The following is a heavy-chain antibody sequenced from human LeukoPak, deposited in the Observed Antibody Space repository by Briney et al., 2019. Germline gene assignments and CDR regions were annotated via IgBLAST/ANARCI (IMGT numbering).Heavy chain of an antibody. D-gene: IGHD6-13*01. CDR3: ARGYSSSGHNWFDP. CDR1: GASISSYY. Sequence: SETLSLTCTVSGASISSYYWSWIRQPPGKGLEWIGHIFYSGSTKYNPSLKGRLTIAVDTSRNQFSLKLSSVSAADTAVYYCARGYSSSGHNWFDPWGQGTLVTVSS. J-gene: IGHJ5*02. V-gene: IGHV4-59*01. CDR2: IFYSGST.